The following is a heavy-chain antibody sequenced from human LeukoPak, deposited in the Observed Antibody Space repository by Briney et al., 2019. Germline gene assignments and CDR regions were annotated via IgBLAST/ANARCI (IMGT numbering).Heavy chain of an antibody. CDR2: MNPNSGNT. Sequence: GASVKVSCKASGYTFTNYDINWVRQATGQGLEWMGWMNPNSGNTGYAQKFQGRVTMTRNTSISTAYMELNSLTSEDTAVYYCASDTSHTGGYYYCEDAFDVWGQGTMVTVS. CDR1: GYTFTNYD. J-gene: IGHJ3*01. CDR3: ASDTSHTGGYYYCEDAFDV. V-gene: IGHV1-8*01. D-gene: IGHD3-22*01.